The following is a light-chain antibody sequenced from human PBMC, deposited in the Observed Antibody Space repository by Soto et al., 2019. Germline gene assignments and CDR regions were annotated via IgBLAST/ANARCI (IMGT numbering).Light chain of an antibody. J-gene: IGKJ4*01. Sequence: EIVMTQSPATLSVSPGERATLSCRASQSVNIYLAWYQQKPGQAPRLLIFGASSRATGIPARFSGSGSGTDFNQTISSLQSEDFAVYFCQQYDDWLRLTFGGGTKVEIK. CDR2: GAS. V-gene: IGKV3D-15*01. CDR1: QSVNIY. CDR3: QQYDDWLRLT.